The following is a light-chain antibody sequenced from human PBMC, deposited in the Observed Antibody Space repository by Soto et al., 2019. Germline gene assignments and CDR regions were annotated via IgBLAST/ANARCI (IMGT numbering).Light chain of an antibody. CDR1: QNIRHN. V-gene: IGKV3-15*01. CDR2: GAS. CDR3: QQYNNWPPWT. Sequence: IVMPQPPATLSVYQRGSATVSCRVSQNIRHNFAWYQQKPGQSPRLLISGASTREAGIPGRFSGSGSGTEFTLIISSLQSEDFAIYYCQQYNNWPPWTFGQGTKVDIK. J-gene: IGKJ1*01.